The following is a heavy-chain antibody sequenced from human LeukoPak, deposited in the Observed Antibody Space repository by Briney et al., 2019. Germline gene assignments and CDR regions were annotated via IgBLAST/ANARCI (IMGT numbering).Heavy chain of an antibody. CDR1: GFSFSSYW. Sequence: GGSLRLSCAASGFSFSSYWMTWVRQAPGKGLEWVANLKQDGSEKYYVDSVKGRFTISRDNAKNSLYLQMNSLRAEDTAVYYCARVPYDSSGYYLMGFDPWGQGTLVTVSS. CDR3: ARVPYDSSGYYLMGFDP. J-gene: IGHJ5*02. CDR2: LKQDGSEK. V-gene: IGHV3-7*01. D-gene: IGHD3-22*01.